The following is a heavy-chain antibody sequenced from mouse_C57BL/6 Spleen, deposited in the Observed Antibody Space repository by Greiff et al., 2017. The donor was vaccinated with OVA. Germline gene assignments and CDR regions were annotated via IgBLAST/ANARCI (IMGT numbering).Heavy chain of an antibody. D-gene: IGHD2-3*01. V-gene: IGHV1-43*01. CDR3: ARYDGYPDY. Sequence: EVQLVESGPELVKPGASVKISCKASGYSFTGYYMHWVKQSSEKSLEWIGEINPSTGGTSYNQKFKGRATLTVDKSSSTAYMQLKSLTSEDSAVYYCARYDGYPDYWGQGTTLTVSS. CDR1: GYSFTGYY. CDR2: INPSTGGT. J-gene: IGHJ2*01.